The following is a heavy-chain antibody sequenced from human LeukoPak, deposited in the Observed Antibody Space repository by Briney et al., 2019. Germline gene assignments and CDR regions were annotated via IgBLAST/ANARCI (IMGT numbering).Heavy chain of an antibody. J-gene: IGHJ4*02. V-gene: IGHV4-39*07. Sequence: SETLSLTCTVSGGSISSSSYYWGWIRQPPGKGLERIGSIYYSGSTYYNPSLKSRVTISVDTSKNQFSLNLTSVTPADTAVYYCARSGSYSGICDYWGQGTLVTVSS. CDR1: GGSISSSSYY. CDR3: ARSGSYSGICDY. CDR2: IYYSGST. D-gene: IGHD1-26*01.